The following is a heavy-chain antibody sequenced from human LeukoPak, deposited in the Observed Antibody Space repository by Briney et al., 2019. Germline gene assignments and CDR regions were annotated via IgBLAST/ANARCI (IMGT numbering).Heavy chain of an antibody. CDR2: IYYSGST. CDR1: GGSISSSSYY. CDR3: AGYSSSSLHTFDY. Sequence: SETLSLTCTVSGGSISSSSYYWGWIRQPPGKGLEWIGSIYYSGSTYYNPSLKSRVTISVDTSKNQFSLKLSSVTAADTAVYYCAGYSSSSLHTFDYWGQGTLVTVSS. J-gene: IGHJ4*02. D-gene: IGHD6-6*01. V-gene: IGHV4-39*01.